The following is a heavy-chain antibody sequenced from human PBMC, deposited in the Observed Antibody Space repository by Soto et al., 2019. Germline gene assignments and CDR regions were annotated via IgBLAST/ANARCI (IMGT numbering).Heavy chain of an antibody. V-gene: IGHV3-23*01. D-gene: IGHD6-19*01. CDR3: ASRSSGWYFDY. CDR2: ISGSGGST. Sequence: EVQLLESGGGLVQPGGSLRLSCAASGFTFSSYAMNWVRQGPGKGLEWVSVISGSGGSTYYADSVKGRFTISRDNSTNTLYLQMNSLRAEATAVYYCASRSSGWYFDYWGQGTLVTVSS. CDR1: GFTFSSYA. J-gene: IGHJ4*02.